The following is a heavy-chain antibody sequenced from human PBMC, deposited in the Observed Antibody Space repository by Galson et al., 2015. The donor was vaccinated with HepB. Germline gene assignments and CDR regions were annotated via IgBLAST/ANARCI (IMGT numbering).Heavy chain of an antibody. J-gene: IGHJ4*02. CDR2: IGGPGVTT. CDR3: ARHPQGVNFDY. CDR1: GFTFSRNG. Sequence: SLRLSCAASGFTFSRNGMSWVRQAPGKGLEWVSTIGGPGVTTYYADSVKGRFTISRDNSKNTLYLQMNSLRAEDTAVYYCARHPQGVNFDYWGQGTLVTVSS. V-gene: IGHV3-23*01.